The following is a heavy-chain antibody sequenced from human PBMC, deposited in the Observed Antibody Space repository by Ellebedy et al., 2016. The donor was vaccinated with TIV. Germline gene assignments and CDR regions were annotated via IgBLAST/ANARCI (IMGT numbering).Heavy chain of an antibody. V-gene: IGHV3-48*02. Sequence: GGSLRLXCAASGFTFSSYSMNWVRQAPGKGLEWVSYISSSSSTIYYADSVKGRFTISRDNAKNSLYLQMNSLRDEDTAVYYCAREKLDIVVVPAAMEYYYYYGMDVWGQGTTVTVSS. J-gene: IGHJ6*02. D-gene: IGHD2-2*01. CDR3: AREKLDIVVVPAAMEYYYYYGMDV. CDR1: GFTFSSYS. CDR2: ISSSSSTI.